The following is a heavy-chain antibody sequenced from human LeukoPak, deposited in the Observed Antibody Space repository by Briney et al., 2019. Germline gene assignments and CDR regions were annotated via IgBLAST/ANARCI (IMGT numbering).Heavy chain of an antibody. V-gene: IGHV3-53*01. CDR2: IYSGGST. CDR3: ARYPSDQYYFDY. Sequence: GGSLRLSCAASGFTVSSDYMSWVRQAPGKGLECVSVIYSGGSTYYADSVKGRFTISRDNSKNTLYLQMNSLRAEDTAVYYCARYPSDQYYFDYWGQGTLVTVSS. CDR1: GFTVSSDY. J-gene: IGHJ4*02.